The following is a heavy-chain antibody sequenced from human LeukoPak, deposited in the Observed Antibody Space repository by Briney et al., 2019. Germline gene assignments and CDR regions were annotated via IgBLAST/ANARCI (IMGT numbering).Heavy chain of an antibody. V-gene: IGHV1-46*01. CDR3: ARHFEVLYYYGSWSYSGVGY. CDR2: INPSGGST. J-gene: IGHJ4*02. CDR1: GYTFTSYY. D-gene: IGHD3-10*01. Sequence: GASVKVSCKACGYTFTSYYMHWVRQAPGQGLEGMGIINPSGGSTSYAQKFQGRVTMTRDMSTRTVYMELSSLRPEDTAVYYCARHFEVLYYYGSWSYSGVGYWRQGTLVTVP.